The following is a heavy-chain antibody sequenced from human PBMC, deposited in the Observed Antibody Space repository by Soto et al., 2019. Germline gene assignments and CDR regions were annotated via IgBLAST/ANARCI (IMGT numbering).Heavy chain of an antibody. V-gene: IGHV2-5*02. J-gene: IGHJ4*02. Sequence: QITLNESGPTVVKPAETLTLTCTFSGFSLTTSGVGVGWIRQSPGKAPERLALIYWDDDKRYSVSLKSRLTITKDTCKNQVVLTMAGVDPADTATYYCAHRILRTVFGLVTTTAIYFDFWGQGTPVVVSS. D-gene: IGHD3-3*01. CDR3: AHRILRTVFGLVTTTAIYFDF. CDR1: GFSLTTSGVG. CDR2: IYWDDDK.